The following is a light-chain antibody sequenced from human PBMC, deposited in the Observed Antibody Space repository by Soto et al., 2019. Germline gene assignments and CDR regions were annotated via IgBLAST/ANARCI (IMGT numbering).Light chain of an antibody. J-gene: IGLJ1*01. Sequence: QSVLTQPASVSGSPGQSITISCTGTSSDVGSYNLVSWYQQHPGKDPKLMIYEVSKRPSGVSNRFSGSKSANTASLTISGLQADDEADYYCSSYGGRSTYVFGTGTKVTVL. V-gene: IGLV2-23*02. CDR3: SSYGGRSTYV. CDR1: SSDVGSYNL. CDR2: EVS.